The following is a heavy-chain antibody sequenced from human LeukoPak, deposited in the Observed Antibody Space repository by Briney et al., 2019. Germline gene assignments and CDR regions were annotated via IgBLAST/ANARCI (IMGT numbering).Heavy chain of an antibody. D-gene: IGHD2-2*03. CDR2: IIPNLGIA. V-gene: IGHV1-69*02. Sequence: GSSVKVSCKASGGTFSSYTISLVRQAPGQGLEWMGRIIPNLGIANYAQKFQGRVTITADKSTSTAYMELSSLRSEDTAVYYCASGYCSSTSCYLYYMDVWGKGTTVTVSS. CDR3: ASGYCSSTSCYLYYMDV. CDR1: GGTFSSYT. J-gene: IGHJ6*03.